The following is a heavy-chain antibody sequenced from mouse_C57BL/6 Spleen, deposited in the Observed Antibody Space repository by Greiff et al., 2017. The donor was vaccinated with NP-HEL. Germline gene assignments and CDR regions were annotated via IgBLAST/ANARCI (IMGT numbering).Heavy chain of an antibody. CDR3: ARNYGSSFHWYFDV. J-gene: IGHJ1*03. D-gene: IGHD1-1*01. V-gene: IGHV1-4*01. CDR1: GYTFSSYT. CDR2: INPSSGYT. Sequence: QVQLQQSGAELARPGASVKMSCKASGYTFSSYTMHWVKQRPGQGLEWIGYINPSSGYTKYNQKFKDKATLTADKSSSTAYMQLSSLTSEDSAVYYCARNYGSSFHWYFDVWGTGTTVTVSS.